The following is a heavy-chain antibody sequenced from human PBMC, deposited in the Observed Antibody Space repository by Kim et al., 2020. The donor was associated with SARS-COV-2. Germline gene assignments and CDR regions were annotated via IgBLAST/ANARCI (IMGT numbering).Heavy chain of an antibody. V-gene: IGHV3-15*01. Sequence: GGSLRLSCAASGFTFSNAWMSWVRQAPGKGLEWVGRIKSKTDGGTTDYAAPVKGRFTISRDDSKNTLYLQMNSLKTEDTAVYYCTTDRLILVLWDYWGQGTLVTVSS. CDR1: GFTFSNAW. CDR3: TTDRLILVLWDY. CDR2: IKSKTDGGTT. D-gene: IGHD3-16*01. J-gene: IGHJ4*02.